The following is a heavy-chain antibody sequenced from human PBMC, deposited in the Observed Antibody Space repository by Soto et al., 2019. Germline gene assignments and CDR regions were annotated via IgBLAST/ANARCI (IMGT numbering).Heavy chain of an antibody. CDR3: AREAGFGGVIAKGYYFDY. V-gene: IGHV3-33*01. CDR2: IWYDGSNK. CDR1: GFTFSSYG. J-gene: IGHJ4*02. D-gene: IGHD3-16*02. Sequence: GSLRLSCAASGFTFSSYGMHWVRQAPGKGLEWVAVIWYDGSNKYYADSVKGRFTISRDNSKNTLYLQMNSLRAEDTAVYYCAREAGFGGVIAKGYYFDYWGQGTLVTVSS.